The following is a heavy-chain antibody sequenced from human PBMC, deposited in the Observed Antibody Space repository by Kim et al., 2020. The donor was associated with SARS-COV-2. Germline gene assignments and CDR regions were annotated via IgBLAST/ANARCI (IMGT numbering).Heavy chain of an antibody. J-gene: IGHJ4*02. CDR3: ARDSVEMATITHVDY. V-gene: IGHV3-30-3*01. CDR2: ISYDGSNK. Sequence: GGSLRLSCAASGFTFSSYAMHWVRQAPGKGLEWVAVISYDGSNKYYADSVKGRFTISRDNSKNTLYLQMNSLRAEDTAVYYCARDSVEMATITHVDYWGQGTLVTVSS. CDR1: GFTFSSYA. D-gene: IGHD5-12*01.